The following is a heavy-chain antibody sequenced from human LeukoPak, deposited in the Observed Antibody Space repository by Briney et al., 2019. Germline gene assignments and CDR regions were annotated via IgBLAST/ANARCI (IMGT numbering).Heavy chain of an antibody. Sequence: ASVKVSCKASGYTFTSYGISWVRHAPGQGLEWLGWISGYNGNTNYAQKLQGRVTMTTDTSTSTAYMELRSLRSDDTAVYYCAREPVKAPTPYYYYYMDVWGKGTTVTVSS. CDR3: AREPVKAPTPYYYYYMDV. CDR1: GYTFTSYG. J-gene: IGHJ6*03. CDR2: ISGYNGNT. V-gene: IGHV1-18*01. D-gene: IGHD3-22*01.